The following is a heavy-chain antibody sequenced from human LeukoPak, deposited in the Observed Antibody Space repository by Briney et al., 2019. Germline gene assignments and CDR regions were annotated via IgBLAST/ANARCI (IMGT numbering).Heavy chain of an antibody. CDR3: ASSSAMIAIAYDAFDI. J-gene: IGHJ3*02. CDR1: GYTFTSYA. D-gene: IGHD3-22*01. Sequence: ASVKVSCKASGYTFTSYAMNWVRQAPGQGLEWMGWINPNSGGTNYAQKFQGRVTMTRDTSISTAYMELSRLRSDDTAVYYCASSSAMIAIAYDAFDIWGQGTMVTVSS. V-gene: IGHV1-2*02. CDR2: INPNSGGT.